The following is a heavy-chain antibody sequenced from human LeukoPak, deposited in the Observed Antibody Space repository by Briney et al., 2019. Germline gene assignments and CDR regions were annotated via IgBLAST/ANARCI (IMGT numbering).Heavy chain of an antibody. J-gene: IGHJ5*02. Sequence: GGSLRLSCAASGFTFSSYAMSWVRQAPGKGLEWVSTISGSGVGTYYADSVKGRFTISRDNSKNTLYLQMNSLRAEDTAVFYCVKNKDQDSSGYHNWFDPWGQGTLVTVSS. V-gene: IGHV3-23*01. CDR2: ISGSGVGT. CDR3: VKNKDQDSSGYHNWFDP. CDR1: GFTFSSYA. D-gene: IGHD3-22*01.